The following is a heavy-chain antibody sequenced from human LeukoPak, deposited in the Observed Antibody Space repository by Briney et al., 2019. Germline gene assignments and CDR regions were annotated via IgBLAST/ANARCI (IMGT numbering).Heavy chain of an antibody. V-gene: IGHV3-48*03. Sequence: GGSLRLSCAASGFTFSSYEMNWVRQAPGKGLEWVSYISSSGITIYYADSVKGRFTISRDNAKNSLYLQMNSLRTEDTAVYYCAKGVARFGYGALLDYWGQGTLVTVSS. CDR2: ISSSGITI. CDR1: GFTFSSYE. D-gene: IGHD4/OR15-4a*01. CDR3: AKGVARFGYGALLDY. J-gene: IGHJ4*02.